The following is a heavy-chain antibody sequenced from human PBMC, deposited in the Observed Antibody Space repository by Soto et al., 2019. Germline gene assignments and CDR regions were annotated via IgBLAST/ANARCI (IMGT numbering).Heavy chain of an antibody. D-gene: IGHD1-26*01. V-gene: IGHV3-15*01. J-gene: IGHJ6*02. Sequence: GGSLRLSCAASGFTFSNAWMSWVRQAPGKGLEWVGRIKSKTDGGTTDYAAPVKGRFTISRDDSKNTLYLQMNSLKTEDTAVYYCTTAGVGATYYFYYGMDVWGQGTTVTVSS. CDR1: GFTFSNAW. CDR2: IKSKTDGGTT. CDR3: TTAGVGATYYFYYGMDV.